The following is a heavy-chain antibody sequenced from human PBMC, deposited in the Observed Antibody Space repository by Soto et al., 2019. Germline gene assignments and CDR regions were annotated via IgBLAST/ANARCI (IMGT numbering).Heavy chain of an antibody. V-gene: IGHV3-30-3*01. CDR1: GFTFSSYA. CDR3: ARVFPGAYWFDP. J-gene: IGHJ5*02. D-gene: IGHD1-26*01. Sequence: GGSLRLSCAASGFTFSSYAMHWVRQAPGKGLEWVAVISYDGSNKYYADSVKGRFTISRDNSKNTLYLQMNSLRSEDTAVYYCARVFPGAYWFDPWGQGTLVTVSS. CDR2: ISYDGSNK.